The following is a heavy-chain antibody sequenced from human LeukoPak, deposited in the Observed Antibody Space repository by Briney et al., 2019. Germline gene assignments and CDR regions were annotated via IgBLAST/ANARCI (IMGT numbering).Heavy chain of an antibody. J-gene: IGHJ3*02. CDR3: ASEFTADSSGYYYGDAFDI. CDR1: GGTFSSYA. D-gene: IGHD3-22*01. CDR2: IIPIFGIA. V-gene: IGHV1-69*04. Sequence: ASVKVSCKASGGTFSSYAISWVRQAPGQGLEWMGRIIPIFGIANYAQKFQGRVTITADKSTSTAYMELSSLRSEDTAVYYCASEFTADSSGYYYGDAFDIWGQGTMATVSS.